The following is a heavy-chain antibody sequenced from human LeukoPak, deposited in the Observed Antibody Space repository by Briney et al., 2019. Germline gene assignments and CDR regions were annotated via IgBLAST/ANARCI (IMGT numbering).Heavy chain of an antibody. CDR1: GGSFSGYY. Sequence: PSETLSLTCAVYGGSFSGYYWSWIRQPPGKGLEWTGRIYTSGSTNYNPSLKSRVTMSVDTSKNQFSLKLSSVTAADTAVYYCARDDFWSGYRAFDIWGQGTMVTVSS. CDR3: ARDDFWSGYRAFDI. V-gene: IGHV4-4*07. CDR2: IYTSGST. D-gene: IGHD3-3*01. J-gene: IGHJ3*02.